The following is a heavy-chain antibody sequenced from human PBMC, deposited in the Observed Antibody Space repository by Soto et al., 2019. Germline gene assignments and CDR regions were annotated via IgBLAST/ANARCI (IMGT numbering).Heavy chain of an antibody. CDR1: GFTFSNYY. CDR3: ARGGSTSWLRALDL. D-gene: IGHD6-13*01. V-gene: IGHV3-74*01. Sequence: EVQLVESGGGLVQPGGSLRLSCAVSGFTFSNYYMQWVRQGPGKGLVYVARIDFDGRSTVHADSVKGRFTISRDNAKNTLYLHMNGLGAEDTGVYYCARGGSTSWLRALDLWGQGTLVTVSS. J-gene: IGHJ5*02. CDR2: IDFDGRST.